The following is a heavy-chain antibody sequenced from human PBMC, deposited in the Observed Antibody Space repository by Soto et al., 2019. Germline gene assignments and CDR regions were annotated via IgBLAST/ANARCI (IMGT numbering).Heavy chain of an antibody. CDR2: INAGNGNT. V-gene: IGHV1-3*01. J-gene: IGHJ6*02. CDR1: GYTFTSYA. Sequence: QVQLVQSGAEVKKPGASVKVSCKASGYTFTSYAMHWVRQAPGQRLEWMGWINAGNGNTKYSQKFQGRVTITRDTSASTAYMELSSLRSEDTAVYYCGYGSGMFHARYYYYYGMDVWGQGTTVTVSS. D-gene: IGHD3-10*01. CDR3: GYGSGMFHARYYYYYGMDV.